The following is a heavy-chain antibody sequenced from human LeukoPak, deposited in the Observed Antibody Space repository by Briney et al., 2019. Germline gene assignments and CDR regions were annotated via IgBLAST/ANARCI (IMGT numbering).Heavy chain of an antibody. V-gene: IGHV3-21*01. CDR2: ISSSSSYI. Sequence: PGGSLRLSCAASGFTFSSYSMNWVRQAPEKGLEWVSSISSSSSYIYYADSVKGRFTISRDNAKNSLYLQMNSLRAEDTAVYYCARGNWNDNGMDVWGQGTTVTVSS. D-gene: IGHD1-1*01. CDR1: GFTFSSYS. J-gene: IGHJ6*02. CDR3: ARGNWNDNGMDV.